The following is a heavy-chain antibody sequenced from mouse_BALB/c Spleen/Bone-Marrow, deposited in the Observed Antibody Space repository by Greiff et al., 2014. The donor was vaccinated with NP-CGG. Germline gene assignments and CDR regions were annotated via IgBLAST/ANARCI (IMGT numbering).Heavy chain of an antibody. CDR3: ARGSYYDPAWFAY. CDR2: ISTYSGNT. V-gene: IGHV1-67*01. D-gene: IGHD2-4*01. Sequence: QVHVKQSGPELVRPGVSVKISCKGSGYTFTDYAMHWVKQSHAKSLEWIGVISTYSGNTNYNQKFKGEATMTVDKSSSTAYMELARLTSEDSAIYYCARGSYYDPAWFAYWGQGTLVTVSA. CDR1: GYTFTDYA. J-gene: IGHJ3*01.